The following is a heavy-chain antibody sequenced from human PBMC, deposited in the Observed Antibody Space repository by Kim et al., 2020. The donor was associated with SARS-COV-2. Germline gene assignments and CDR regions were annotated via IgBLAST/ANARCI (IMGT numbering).Heavy chain of an antibody. CDR1: GFTFSSYG. CDR3: AKQRPATRRPSGGIAAAGPSRYYYYYGMDV. J-gene: IGHJ6*02. CDR2: ISYDGSNK. Sequence: GGSLRLSCAASGFTFSSYGMHWVRQAPGKGLEWVAVISYDGSNKYYADSVKGRFTISRDNSKNTLYLQMNSLRAEDTAVYYCAKQRPATRRPSGGIAAAGPSRYYYYYGMDVWGQGTTVTVSS. D-gene: IGHD6-13*01. V-gene: IGHV3-30*18.